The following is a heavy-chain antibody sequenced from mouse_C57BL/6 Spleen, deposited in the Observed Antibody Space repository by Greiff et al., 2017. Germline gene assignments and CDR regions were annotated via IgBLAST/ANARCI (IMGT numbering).Heavy chain of an antibody. CDR1: GFTFSNYW. Sequence: EVKLVESGGGLVQPGGSMKLSCVASGFTFSNYWMNWVRQSPEKGLEWVAQIRLKSDNYATHYAESVKGRFTISRDDSKSSVYLQMNNLRAEDTGIYYCTDGDYYGSSYFDYWGQGTTLTVSS. CDR2: IRLKSDNYAT. J-gene: IGHJ2*01. D-gene: IGHD1-1*01. V-gene: IGHV6-3*01. CDR3: TDGDYYGSSYFDY.